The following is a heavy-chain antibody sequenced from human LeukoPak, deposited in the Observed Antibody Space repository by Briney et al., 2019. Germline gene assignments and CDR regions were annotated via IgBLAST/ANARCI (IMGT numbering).Heavy chain of an antibody. V-gene: IGHV4-39*01. CDR3: ARHGYSSSWLPSYYNYIDV. J-gene: IGHJ6*03. D-gene: IGHD6-13*01. CDR2: MYYSGST. Sequence: PSETLSLTCTVRGGSLTGSSYYWGWIRQPPGKGLEWIGSMYYSGSTHYNPSLKSRVSISVDTSKNQFSLKLSSVTAADTAVYCCARHGYSSSWLPSYYNYIDVWGKGTTVTVSS. CDR1: GGSLTGSSYY.